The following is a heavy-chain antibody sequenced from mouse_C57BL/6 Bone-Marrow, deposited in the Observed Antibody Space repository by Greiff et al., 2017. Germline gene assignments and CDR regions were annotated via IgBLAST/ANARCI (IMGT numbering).Heavy chain of an antibody. D-gene: IGHD2-12*01. CDR3: ARGYDYYYAMDY. Sequence: EVQLQQSGPGLVKPSQSLSLTCSVTGYSITSGYYWNWIRQFLGNKLEWMGYISYDGSNNYNPSLKNRISITRDTSKNQFFLKLNSVTTEDTATYYCARGYDYYYAMDYWGQGTSVTVSS. V-gene: IGHV3-6*01. CDR2: ISYDGSN. J-gene: IGHJ4*01. CDR1: GYSITSGYY.